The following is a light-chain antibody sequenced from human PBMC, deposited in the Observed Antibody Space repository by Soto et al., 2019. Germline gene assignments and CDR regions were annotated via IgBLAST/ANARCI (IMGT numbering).Light chain of an antibody. CDR1: QNISIY. Sequence: IVLTQSPATLSLSPGARATLSCRASQNISIYLAWYQQKPGQAPRLLIYDASNRATGIPARFSGSGSGTEFILTISSLQPDDFASYCCQHYGGMWTFGQGTKVDI. V-gene: IGKV3-11*01. CDR3: QHYGGMWT. CDR2: DAS. J-gene: IGKJ1*01.